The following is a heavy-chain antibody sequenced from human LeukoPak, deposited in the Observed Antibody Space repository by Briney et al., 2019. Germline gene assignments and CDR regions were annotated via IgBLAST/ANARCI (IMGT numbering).Heavy chain of an antibody. Sequence: SETLSLTCTVSGGSISSSSYYWGWIRQPPGKGLEWIGYIYYSGSTNYNPSLKSRVTISVDTSKNQFSLKLSSVTAADTAVYYCARTTEAHSWRTRYYDYYMDVWGKGTTVTVSS. CDR1: GGSISSSSYY. CDR2: IYYSGST. J-gene: IGHJ6*03. CDR3: ARTTEAHSWRTRYYDYYMDV. D-gene: IGHD6-13*01. V-gene: IGHV4-61*05.